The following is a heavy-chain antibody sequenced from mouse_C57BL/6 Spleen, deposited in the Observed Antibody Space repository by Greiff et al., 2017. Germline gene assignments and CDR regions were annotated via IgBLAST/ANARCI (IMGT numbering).Heavy chain of an antibody. CDR2: ILPGSGST. CDR3: ARCGTTGNLDY. D-gene: IGHD1-1*01. Sequence: QVQLQQSGAELMKPGASVKLSCTATGYTFTGYWIEWVKQRPGHGLAWIGEILPGSGSTNYTEKCKGKATFTADTSSNTAYMQLSSLTTEDSAIYYCARCGTTGNLDYWGQGTTLTVAS. CDR1: GYTFTGYW. J-gene: IGHJ2*01. V-gene: IGHV1-9*01.